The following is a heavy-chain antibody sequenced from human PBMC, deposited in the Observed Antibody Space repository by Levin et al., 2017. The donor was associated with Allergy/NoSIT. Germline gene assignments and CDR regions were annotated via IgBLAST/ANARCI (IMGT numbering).Heavy chain of an antibody. Sequence: SQTLSLTCAVYGGSFSGYYLSWIRQPPGKGLEWIGEINHSGSTNYNPSPKSRVIILADTSKNQFSLKQSSVTAADTAVYYGAGGGLIYSNCGSWIDPWGQGTLVTVSS. CDR3: AGGGLIYSNCGSWIDP. CDR2: INHSGST. V-gene: IGHV4-34*01. D-gene: IGHD4-11*01. CDR1: GGSFSGYY. J-gene: IGHJ5*02.